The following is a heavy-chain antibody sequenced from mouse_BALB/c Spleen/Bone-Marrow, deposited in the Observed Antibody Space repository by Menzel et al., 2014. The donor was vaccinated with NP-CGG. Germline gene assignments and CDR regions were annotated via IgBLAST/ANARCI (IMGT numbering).Heavy chain of an antibody. CDR2: IRNKAYSYTT. J-gene: IGHJ2*01. CDR3: ARDMGGLLFDY. Sequence: DVQLVEYGGGLVQPGGSLRLSCATSGFTFTDYYMNWVRQPPGKALEWLGFIRNKAYSYTTEYSASVKGRFTISRDNSQSILYLQMNTLRAEDSATYYCARDMGGLLFDYWGQGTTLTVSS. V-gene: IGHV7-3*02. D-gene: IGHD2-3*01. CDR1: GFTFTDYY.